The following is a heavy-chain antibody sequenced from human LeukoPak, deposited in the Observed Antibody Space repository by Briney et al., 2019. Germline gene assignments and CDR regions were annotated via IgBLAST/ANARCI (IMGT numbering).Heavy chain of an antibody. V-gene: IGHV1-2*02. Sequence: ASVKVSCKASGYTFTGYYMHWVRQAPGQGLEWMGWINPNSGGTNYAQKFQGRVTMTRDTSISTAYMELSRLRSDDTAVYYCARSYSSSWNAFDMWGQGTVVTVSS. J-gene: IGHJ3*02. D-gene: IGHD6-6*01. CDR3: ARSYSSSWNAFDM. CDR1: GYTFTGYY. CDR2: INPNSGGT.